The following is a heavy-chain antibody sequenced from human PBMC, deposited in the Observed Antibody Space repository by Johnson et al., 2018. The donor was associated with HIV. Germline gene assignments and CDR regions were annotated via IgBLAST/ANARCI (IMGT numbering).Heavy chain of an antibody. V-gene: IGHV3-NL1*01. J-gene: IGHJ3*02. CDR1: GFTFSSYA. CDR3: AVDRVLVTIFGVVIIDDAFDI. CDR2: IYSGGST. Sequence: QVQLVESGGGVVQPGRSLRLSCAASGFTFSSYAMHWVRQAPGKGLEWVSVIYSGGSTYYADSVQGRFTISRDNSKNTLYLQMNSLRAEDTAVYCCAVDRVLVTIFGVVIIDDAFDIWGQGTMVTVSS. D-gene: IGHD3-3*01.